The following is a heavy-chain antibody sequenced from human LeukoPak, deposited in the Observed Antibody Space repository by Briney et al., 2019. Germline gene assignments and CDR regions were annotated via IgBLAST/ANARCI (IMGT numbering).Heavy chain of an antibody. CDR1: GFTFSSYS. CDR2: ISSSSSYI. J-gene: IGHJ3*02. CDR3: ARAGRVVPAAKNAFDI. D-gene: IGHD2-2*01. Sequence: GGSLTLSCAASGFTFSSYSMNWVRQAPGEGLEWVSSISSSSSYIYYADSVKGRFTISRDNAKNSLYLQMNSLRAEDTAVYYCARAGRVVPAAKNAFDIWGQGTMVTVSS. V-gene: IGHV3-21*01.